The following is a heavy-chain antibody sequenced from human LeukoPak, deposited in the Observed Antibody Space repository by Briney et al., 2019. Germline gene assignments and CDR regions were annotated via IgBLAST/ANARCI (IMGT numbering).Heavy chain of an antibody. V-gene: IGHV5-51*01. Sequence: GESLKISCKGSGYSFNNYWIGWVRQMPGKGLEWMGIIYPRDSDTKYNPSFEGQVTMSAGKSINSAYLQWSSLKAPDSVMYFCARRSAHNGYEYFDLWGQGTLVTVSS. J-gene: IGHJ4*02. CDR3: ARRSAHNGYEYFDL. D-gene: IGHD5-12*01. CDR1: GYSFNNYW. CDR2: IYPRDSDT.